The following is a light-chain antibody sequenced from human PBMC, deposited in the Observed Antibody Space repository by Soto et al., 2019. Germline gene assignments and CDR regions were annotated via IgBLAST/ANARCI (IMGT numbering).Light chain of an antibody. CDR3: LQHNNYPYT. CDR2: DTS. J-gene: IGKJ2*01. V-gene: IGKV1-17*03. Sequence: DVQMTQSPSARSASVEARVTITFRACHDISRFVAWFQQKPGKAPERLIYDTSSLQPGVPSRFSGSGSGTEFTLAISGLQPEDFATYYCLQHNNYPYTFGQGTKVDIK. CDR1: HDISRF.